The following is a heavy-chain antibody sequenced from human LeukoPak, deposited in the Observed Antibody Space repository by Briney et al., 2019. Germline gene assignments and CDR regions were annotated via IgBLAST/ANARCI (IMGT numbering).Heavy chain of an antibody. V-gene: IGHV1-2*02. CDR1: GYTFTSYY. D-gene: IGHD6-13*01. CDR2: INPNSGGT. CDR3: AREPGIAAAGHYYYYYMDV. Sequence: ASVKVSCKASGYTFTSYYMHWVRQAPGQGLEWMGWINPNSGGTNYAQKFQGRVTMTRDTSISTAYMELRRLRSDDTAVYYCAREPGIAAAGHYYYYYMDVWGKGTTVTISS. J-gene: IGHJ6*03.